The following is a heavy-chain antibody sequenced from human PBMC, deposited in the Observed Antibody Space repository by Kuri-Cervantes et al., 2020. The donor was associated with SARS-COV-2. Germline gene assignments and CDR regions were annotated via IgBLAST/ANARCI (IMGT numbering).Heavy chain of an antibody. J-gene: IGHJ4*02. D-gene: IGHD5-24*01. V-gene: IGHV6-1*01. CDR3: ARGEMATNVFDY. Sequence: LRLSCAISGDSVSSNSAAWNWIRQPPSRGLEWLGRTYYRSKWYNDYAVSVKSRITINPDTSKNQFSLQLNSVTPEDTAVYYCARGEMATNVFDYWGQGTLVTVSS. CDR2: TYYRSKWYN. CDR1: GDSVSSNSAA.